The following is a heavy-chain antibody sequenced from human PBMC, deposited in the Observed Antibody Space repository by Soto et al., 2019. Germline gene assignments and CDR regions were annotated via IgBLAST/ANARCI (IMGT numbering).Heavy chain of an antibody. CDR2: INPSGGST. D-gene: IGHD3-10*01. V-gene: IGHV1-46*01. Sequence: VASVKVSCKASGYTFTSYYMHWVRQVPGQGLEWMGIINPSGGSTSYPQKFQGRVTMTRDTSTSTVYMELSSLRSEDTAVYYCATGVYGKYPGNNHYGMYVWGQRSTVPVS. CDR3: ATGVYGKYPGNNHYGMYV. J-gene: IGHJ6*02. CDR1: GYTFTSYY.